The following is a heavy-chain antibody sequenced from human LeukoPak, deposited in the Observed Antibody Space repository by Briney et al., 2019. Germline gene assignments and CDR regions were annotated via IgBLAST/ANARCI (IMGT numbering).Heavy chain of an antibody. V-gene: IGHV3-23*01. CDR1: GFTFSSYS. CDR3: AKGGVDFWSGEDY. Sequence: GGSLRLSCAASGFTFSSYSMNWVRQAPGKGLAWVSAISGSGDTTYYADSVKGRFTISRDNSKNTLYLQMNSLRAEDTAVYYCAKGGVDFWSGEDYWGQGTLVTVSS. D-gene: IGHD3-3*01. CDR2: ISGSGDTT. J-gene: IGHJ4*02.